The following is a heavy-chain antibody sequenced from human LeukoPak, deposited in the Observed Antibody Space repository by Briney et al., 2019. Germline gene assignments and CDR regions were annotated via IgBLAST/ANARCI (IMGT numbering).Heavy chain of an antibody. Sequence: SETLSLTCTVSGGSISSSSYYWGWIRQPPGKGLEWIGSIYYSGDTYYNPSLKSRVTTSVDTSKSQFSLRLSSVTAADTAVYYCATVGHRIVGATGRDYWGQGTLVTVSS. CDR1: GGSISSSSYY. V-gene: IGHV4-39*01. CDR2: IYYSGDT. D-gene: IGHD1-26*01. CDR3: ATVGHRIVGATGRDY. J-gene: IGHJ4*02.